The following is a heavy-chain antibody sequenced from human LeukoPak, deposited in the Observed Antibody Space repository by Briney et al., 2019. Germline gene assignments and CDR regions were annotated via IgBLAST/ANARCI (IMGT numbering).Heavy chain of an antibody. CDR3: ASGLVLIAAAVD. Sequence: SETLSLTCTVSGGSISSGDYYWSWIRQPPGKGLEWIGYIYYSGSTYYNPPLKSRVTISVDTSKNQFSLKLSSATAADTAVYYCASGLVLIAAAVDWGQGTLVTVSS. J-gene: IGHJ4*02. CDR2: IYYSGST. D-gene: IGHD6-13*01. CDR1: GGSISSGDYY. V-gene: IGHV4-30-4*08.